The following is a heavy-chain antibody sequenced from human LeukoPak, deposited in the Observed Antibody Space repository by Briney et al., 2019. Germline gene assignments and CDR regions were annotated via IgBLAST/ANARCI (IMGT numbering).Heavy chain of an antibody. CDR1: GGSFSGYY. J-gene: IGHJ5*02. D-gene: IGHD1-1*01. CDR2: INHSEST. V-gene: IGHV4-34*01. Sequence: KPSETLSLTCVVYGGSFSGYYWSWIRQPPGKGREWIGEINHSESTNYSPSLKSRVTISLDTSKNQFSLKLSSVTAADTAVYYCARGYNWNDGNWFDPWGQGTLVTVSS. CDR3: ARGYNWNDGNWFDP.